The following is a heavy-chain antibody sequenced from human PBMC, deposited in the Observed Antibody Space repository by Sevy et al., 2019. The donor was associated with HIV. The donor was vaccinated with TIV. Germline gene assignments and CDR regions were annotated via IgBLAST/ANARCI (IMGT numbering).Heavy chain of an antibody. V-gene: IGHV3-23*01. CDR3: AKKMGGGSGMAFLVDY. CDR2: ISGTGDHT. Sequence: GGSLRLSCAASGFTFSSFGMGWVRQAPGKGLDSISVISGTGDHTYYADSVKGRFTISRDNSKNTLFLQMNSLRAEDTAIFYCAKKMGGGSGMAFLVDYWGQGTLVTVSS. D-gene: IGHD5-18*01. J-gene: IGHJ4*02. CDR1: GFTFSSFG.